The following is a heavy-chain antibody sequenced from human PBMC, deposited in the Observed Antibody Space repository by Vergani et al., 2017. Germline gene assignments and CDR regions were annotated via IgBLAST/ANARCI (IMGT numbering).Heavy chain of an antibody. CDR2: IYYSGST. J-gene: IGHJ6*02. Sequence: QVQLQESGPGLVKPSETLSLTCTVSGGSISSYYWSWIRQPPGKGLELVGYIYYSGSTNYNPALKSRVTISVDTSKNQLSLKLSSVTAADTAVYYCAREEYSSSMDVWGQGTTVTVSS. D-gene: IGHD6-6*01. CDR3: AREEYSSSMDV. V-gene: IGHV4-59*01. CDR1: GGSISSYY.